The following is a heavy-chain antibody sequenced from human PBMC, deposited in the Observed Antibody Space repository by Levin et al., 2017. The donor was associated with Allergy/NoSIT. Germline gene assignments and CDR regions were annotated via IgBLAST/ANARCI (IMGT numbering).Heavy chain of an antibody. CDR1: GGSISSSSYY. CDR2: IYYSGST. J-gene: IGHJ4*02. D-gene: IGHD6-19*01. V-gene: IGHV4-39*01. Sequence: SETLSLTCTVSGGSISSSSYYWGWIRQPPGKGLEWIGSIYYSGSTYYNPSLKSRVTISIDTSKNQFSLKLSSVTAADTAVYYCGRWLSIAVAGNFDYWGQGTLVTVSS. CDR3: GRWLSIAVAGNFDY.